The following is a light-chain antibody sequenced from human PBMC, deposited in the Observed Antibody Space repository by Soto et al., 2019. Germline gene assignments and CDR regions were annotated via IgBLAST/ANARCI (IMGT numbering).Light chain of an antibody. Sequence: AIQMTQSPSSLSASVGDRVTITCRASQGIRNDLAWYQQKPGQAPRLLIYDASSRATGIPDRFSGGGSGTDFTLTISRLEPEDFAAYYCQQFSSYPLTFGGGTKVDNK. V-gene: IGKV1-13*02. J-gene: IGKJ4*01. CDR3: QQFSSYPLT. CDR1: QGIRND. CDR2: DAS.